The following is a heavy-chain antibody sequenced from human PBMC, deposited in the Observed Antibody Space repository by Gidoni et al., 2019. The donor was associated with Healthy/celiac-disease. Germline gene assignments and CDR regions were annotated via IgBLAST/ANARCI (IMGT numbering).Heavy chain of an antibody. CDR1: GGTFSSYA. CDR3: ARHPKGEVDAFDI. J-gene: IGHJ3*02. Sequence: QVQLVQSGDEVKKPGSSVKVSCKDSGGTFSSYAISWVRQAPGQGLEWMGGIIPIFGTANYAQNFQGRVTITADESTSTAYMELSSLRSEDTAVYYCARHPKGEVDAFDIWGQGTMVTVSS. V-gene: IGHV1-69*01. CDR2: IIPIFGTA. D-gene: IGHD3-16*01.